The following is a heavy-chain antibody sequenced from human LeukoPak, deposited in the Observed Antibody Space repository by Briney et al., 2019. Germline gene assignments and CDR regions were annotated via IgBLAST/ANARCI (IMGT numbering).Heavy chain of an antibody. Sequence: QSGGSLRLSCEASGFSFSGYGMHWIRQAPGKGLEWVALIWSGGNKDFYADSVRGRFAISRDNGRSTLYPDMNSLRDDDTGVYYCAREVARGYGMDVWGQGTAVIVSS. CDR3: AREVARGYGMDV. CDR2: IWSGGNKD. CDR1: GFSFSGYG. D-gene: IGHD3-10*01. J-gene: IGHJ6*02. V-gene: IGHV3-33*01.